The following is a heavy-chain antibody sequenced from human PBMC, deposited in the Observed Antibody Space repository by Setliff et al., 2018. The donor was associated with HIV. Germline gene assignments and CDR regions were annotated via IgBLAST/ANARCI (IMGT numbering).Heavy chain of an antibody. D-gene: IGHD2-15*01. CDR3: VKEDITYDS. CDR1: GFTFSHFG. V-gene: IGHV3-30*02. J-gene: IGHJ4*02. CDR2: IQYDGNNE. Sequence: PGGSLRLSCAASGFTFSHFGMHWVRQAPGKGLEWVTFIQYDGNNEYYADSVKGRFTISRDNAKNMLYLQMNSLRPEDTAVYYCVKEDITYDSWGQGTLVTVSS.